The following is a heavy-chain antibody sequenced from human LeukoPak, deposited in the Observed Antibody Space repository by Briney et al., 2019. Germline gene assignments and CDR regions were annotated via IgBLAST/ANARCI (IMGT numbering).Heavy chain of an antibody. V-gene: IGHV3-33*01. CDR1: GFTFSSYG. CDR2: IWYDGSNK. Sequence: GRSLRLSCAASGFTFSSYGMHWVRQAPGKGLEWVAVIWYDGSNKYYADSVKGRFTISRDNSKNTLYLQMNSLRAEDTAVYYCARVLIIDSGGSPLWGQGTLVTVSS. J-gene: IGHJ4*02. D-gene: IGHD2-15*01. CDR3: ARVLIIDSGGSPL.